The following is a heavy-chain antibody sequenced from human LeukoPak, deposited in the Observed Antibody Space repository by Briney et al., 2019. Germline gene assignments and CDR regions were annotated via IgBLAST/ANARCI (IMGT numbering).Heavy chain of an antibody. CDR2: IYITGST. CDR3: ARERGSLTGYLSIDY. D-gene: IGHD3-9*01. V-gene: IGHV4-61*02. J-gene: IGHJ4*02. Sequence: SETLSLTCTVSGGSISSSSYYWSWIRQPAGKGLEWIGRIYITGSTNYNPSLKSRVTISVDTSKNQFSLQLRSVTAGDTAVYYCARERGSLTGYLSIDYWGQGTLVTVSS. CDR1: GGSISSSSYY.